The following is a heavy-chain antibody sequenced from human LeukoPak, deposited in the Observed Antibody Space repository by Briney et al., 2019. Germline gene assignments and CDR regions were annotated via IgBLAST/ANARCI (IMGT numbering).Heavy chain of an antibody. CDR1: AYTFTGHY. D-gene: IGHD1-20*01. CDR2: VDPKSGGT. Sequence: ASVKVSCKASAYTFTGHYIHWVRQAPGQGLEWMGWVDPKSGGTSYSRSFQGRVTMTRDTSVSTAYMELSRLRSDDTAVYYCASQYNWNEQSYFQHWGQGTLVTVSS. CDR3: ASQYNWNEQSYFQH. J-gene: IGHJ1*01. V-gene: IGHV1-2*02.